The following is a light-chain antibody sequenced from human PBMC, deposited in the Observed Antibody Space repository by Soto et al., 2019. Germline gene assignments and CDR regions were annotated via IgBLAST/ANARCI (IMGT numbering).Light chain of an antibody. CDR3: QQCNNWPRT. Sequence: EIVMTQSPATLSVSPGERATLSCRASQSISSNLAWYQHKPGQAPRLLIYGASTRAAGIPARFSGSGSGTEFTLTISSLQADDSAVYYCQQCNNWPRTFGQGTNVEI. V-gene: IGKV3-15*01. CDR2: GAS. J-gene: IGKJ1*01. CDR1: QSISSN.